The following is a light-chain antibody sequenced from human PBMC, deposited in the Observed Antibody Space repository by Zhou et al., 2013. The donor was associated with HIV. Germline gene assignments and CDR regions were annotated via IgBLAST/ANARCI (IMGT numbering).Light chain of an antibody. CDR2: GAS. CDR3: QRYNSAPPLT. Sequence: DIEMTQSPSSLSAFVGDRVTITCRASEDINKYLAWYQQRPGKVPKLLMYGASTLLSGVPSRFSGGGSGTEFTLTISSLQPEDVATYYCQRYNSAPPLTFGGGTEGGGSN. V-gene: IGKV1-27*01. J-gene: IGKJ4*01. CDR1: EDINKY.